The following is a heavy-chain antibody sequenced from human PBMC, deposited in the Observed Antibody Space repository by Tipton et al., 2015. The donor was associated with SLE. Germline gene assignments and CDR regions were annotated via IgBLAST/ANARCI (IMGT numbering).Heavy chain of an antibody. Sequence: TLSLTCTVSGGSISNYYWSWIRQPAGKGLEWIGRIYTSGSTNYNPSLKSRVTMSVDTSKNQLSLKPSSVTAADTAVYYCARDHPVAGPFDYWGQGTLVTVSS. CDR3: ARDHPVAGPFDY. CDR1: GGSISNYY. V-gene: IGHV4-4*07. CDR2: IYTSGST. J-gene: IGHJ4*02. D-gene: IGHD6-19*01.